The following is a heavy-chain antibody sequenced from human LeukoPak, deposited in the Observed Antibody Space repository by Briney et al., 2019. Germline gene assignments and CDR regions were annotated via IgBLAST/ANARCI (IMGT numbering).Heavy chain of an antibody. CDR1: GGSISSYY. D-gene: IGHD2-15*01. Sequence: SETLSLTCTVSGGSISSYYWSWIRQPPGKGLEWIGSIYHSGTTYYNPSLKSRVTISVDPSKNQFSLKLSSVTAADTAVYYCARDRAALIGFHDWGQGTPVTVSS. CDR2: IYHSGTT. V-gene: IGHV4-59*04. J-gene: IGHJ4*02. CDR3: ARDRAALIGFHD.